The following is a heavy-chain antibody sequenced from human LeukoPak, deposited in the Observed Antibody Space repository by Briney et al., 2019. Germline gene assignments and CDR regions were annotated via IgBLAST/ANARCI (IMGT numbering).Heavy chain of an antibody. J-gene: IGHJ4*02. CDR1: GFTFSSYS. Sequence: GGSLRLSCAASGFTFSSYSMHWVRQAPGKGLEWVAVISYDGSNKYYADSVKGRFTISRDNSNNTLYLQMNSLSAEETAVYYCASDLLYDSSGYDYWGQGKLVTVSS. CDR3: ASDLLYDSSGYDY. CDR2: ISYDGSNK. D-gene: IGHD3-22*01. V-gene: IGHV3-30-3*01.